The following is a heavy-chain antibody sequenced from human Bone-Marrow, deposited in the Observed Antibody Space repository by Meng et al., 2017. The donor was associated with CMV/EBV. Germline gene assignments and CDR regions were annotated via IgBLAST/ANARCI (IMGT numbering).Heavy chain of an antibody. CDR1: SMRRDD. Sequence: SMRRDDWGWISQPPGKGLEWIGSIYYSGSTYYNPSRKSRVTISVDTSKNQFSLKLSSATAADTAVYYCAREDLVGNYYDSSGYPDYWGQGTLVTVSS. CDR2: IYYSGST. D-gene: IGHD3-22*01. V-gene: IGHV4-39*07. CDR3: AREDLVGNYYDSSGYPDY. J-gene: IGHJ4*02.